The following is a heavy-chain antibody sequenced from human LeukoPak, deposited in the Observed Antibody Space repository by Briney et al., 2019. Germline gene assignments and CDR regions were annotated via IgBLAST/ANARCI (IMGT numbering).Heavy chain of an antibody. CDR1: GFIVSSNY. D-gene: IGHD5-24*01. CDR3: TRLRDGYDSDY. CDR2: IYSGGTT. J-gene: IGHJ4*02. Sequence: GGSLRLSCAASGFIVSSNYMSWVRQAPGKGLEWVSVIYSGGTTYYADSVKGRFIISRDNSKNTLYLQMNTLRAEDTAMYYCTRLRDGYDSDYWGQGTLVTVSS. V-gene: IGHV3-53*01.